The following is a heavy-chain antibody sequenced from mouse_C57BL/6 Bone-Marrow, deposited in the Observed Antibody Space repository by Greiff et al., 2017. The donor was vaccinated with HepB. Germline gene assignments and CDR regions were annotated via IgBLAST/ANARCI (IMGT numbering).Heavy chain of an antibody. J-gene: IGHJ2*01. CDR3: TGGAGTREGDY. CDR2: IRLKSDNYAT. CDR1: GFTFSNYW. Sequence: EVQVVESGGGLVQPGGSMKLSCVASGFTFSNYWMNWVRQSPEKGLEWVAQIRLKSDNYATHYAESVKGRFTISRDDSKSSVYLQMNNLRAEDTGIYYCTGGAGTREGDYWGQGTTLTVSS. D-gene: IGHD4-1*01. V-gene: IGHV6-3*01.